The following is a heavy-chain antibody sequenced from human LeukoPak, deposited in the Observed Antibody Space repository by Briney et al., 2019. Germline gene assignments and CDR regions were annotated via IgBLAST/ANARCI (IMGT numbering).Heavy chain of an antibody. CDR2: INSDGSST. CDR1: GFTFSSYW. V-gene: IGHV3-74*01. CDR3: AREFRVLPDI. J-gene: IGHJ3*02. Sequence: GGSLRLSCAVSGFTFSSYWMHWVRQAPGKGLVRVSRINSDGSSTNYADSVKGRFTISRDNAKNTLYLQMNSLRDEDTAVYYCAREFRVLPDIWGQGTMVTVSS. D-gene: IGHD2-8*02.